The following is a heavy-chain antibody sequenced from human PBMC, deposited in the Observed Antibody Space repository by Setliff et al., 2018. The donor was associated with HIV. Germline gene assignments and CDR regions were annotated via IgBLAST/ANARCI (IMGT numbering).Heavy chain of an antibody. CDR1: AGSISSSNYY. CDR3: ASELQGHSSSCPNY. V-gene: IGHV4-39*07. Sequence: SETLSLTCTVSAGSISSSNYYWGWIRQPPGKGLEWIGSIYYSYSSGSTYYNPSLKSRVTISVDTSKNQFSLKLRSVTAPDTAVYYCASELQGHSSSCPNYWGQGTLVTVSS. D-gene: IGHD6-19*01. CDR2: IYYSYSSGST. J-gene: IGHJ4*02.